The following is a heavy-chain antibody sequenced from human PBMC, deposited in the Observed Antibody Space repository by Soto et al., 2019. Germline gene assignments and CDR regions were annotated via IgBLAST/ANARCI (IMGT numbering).Heavy chain of an antibody. J-gene: IGHJ6*02. CDR1: GGSVSSGSYY. CDR2: IYYSGST. CDR3: ARDSSYYYGMDV. Sequence: QVQLQESGPGLVKPSETLSLTCTVSGGSVSSGSYYWSWIRQPPGKGLEWIGYIYYSGSTNYNPSLTCRGTISVDTSKNQFSPKLSSVTAADTAVYYCARDSSYYYGMDVWGQGTTVTVSS. V-gene: IGHV4-61*01.